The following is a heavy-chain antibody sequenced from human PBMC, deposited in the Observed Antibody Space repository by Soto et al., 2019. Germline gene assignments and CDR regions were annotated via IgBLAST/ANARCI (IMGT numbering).Heavy chain of an antibody. Sequence: QMQLVQSGAEVKKTGSSVTVSCKALGNTFTYRYLHWVRQAPGQALEWMGWITPFSGDVHYAQMFQERVTITRDRSINTAYMQMSSLRSEDTAMYFCAGGGAGSGPFTWELPDHWGQGTLVTVSS. D-gene: IGHD1-26*01. CDR2: ITPFSGDV. CDR3: AGGGAGSGPFTWELPDH. V-gene: IGHV1-45*02. J-gene: IGHJ4*02. CDR1: GNTFTYRY.